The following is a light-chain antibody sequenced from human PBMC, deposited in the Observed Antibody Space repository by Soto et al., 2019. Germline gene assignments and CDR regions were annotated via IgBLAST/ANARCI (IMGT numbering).Light chain of an antibody. CDR3: QQYHSYWT. Sequence: DIQMTQSPSTLSASVGDKVTITCRASQPIVTWMAWYQQKPGKAPKLLIYDASNVESGVPSRFSGSGSGTDFTLTISSLQPEDFATYYCQQYHSYWTFGQGTKVDIK. CDR2: DAS. J-gene: IGKJ1*01. CDR1: QPIVTW. V-gene: IGKV1-5*01.